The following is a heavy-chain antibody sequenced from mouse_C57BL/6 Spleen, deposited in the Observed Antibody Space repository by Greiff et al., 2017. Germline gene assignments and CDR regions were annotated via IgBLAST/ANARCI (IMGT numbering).Heavy chain of an antibody. Sequence: EVKLMESGGGLVQPGGSLSLSCAAPGFTFTDYYMSWVRQPPGKALEWLGFIRNKDNGYTTEYSASVKGRFTISRDNSQSILYLQMNALRAEDSATYYCARSSTGYFDYWGQGTTLTVSS. J-gene: IGHJ2*01. CDR1: GFTFTDYY. CDR3: ARSSTGYFDY. V-gene: IGHV7-3*01. CDR2: IRNKDNGYTT. D-gene: IGHD4-1*02.